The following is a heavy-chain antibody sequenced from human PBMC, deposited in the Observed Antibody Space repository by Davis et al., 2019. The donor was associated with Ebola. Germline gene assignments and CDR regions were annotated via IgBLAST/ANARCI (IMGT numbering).Heavy chain of an antibody. Sequence: SETLSLTCAVYGGSFSGYYWSWIRQPPGKGLEWIGEINHSGSTNYNPSLKSRVTISVDTSKNQFSLKLSSVTAADTAVYYCARGTGSTYYYYGMDVWGQGTAVTVSS. CDR1: GGSFSGYY. CDR3: ARGTGSTYYYYGMDV. J-gene: IGHJ6*02. D-gene: IGHD2-15*01. CDR2: INHSGST. V-gene: IGHV4-34*01.